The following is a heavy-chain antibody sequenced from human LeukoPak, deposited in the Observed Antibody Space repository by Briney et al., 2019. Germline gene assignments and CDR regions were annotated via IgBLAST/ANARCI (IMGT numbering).Heavy chain of an antibody. CDR2: INTDGSST. CDR3: ARGSYSYGDHDAFDI. Sequence: GGSLRLSCAASGFTFSSYGMHWVRQAPGKGLVWVSRINTDGSSTSYADSVKGRFTISRDNAKNTLYLQMNSLRAEDTAVYYCARGSYSYGDHDAFDIWGQGTMVTVSS. J-gene: IGHJ3*02. CDR1: GFTFSSYG. V-gene: IGHV3-74*01. D-gene: IGHD5-18*01.